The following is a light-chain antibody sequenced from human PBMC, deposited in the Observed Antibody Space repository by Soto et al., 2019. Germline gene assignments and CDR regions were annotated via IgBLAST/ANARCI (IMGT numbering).Light chain of an antibody. V-gene: IGKV1-8*01. J-gene: IGKJ5*01. CDR2: AAY. Sequence: AIRMTQSPSSFSASTGDSVTITCRASQGISSYLAWYQQKPGKAPKLLIYAAYTLQSGVPSRFSGSGSGTDFTLTISCLQSEDFATYYCQQYYSYPPITCGQGTRLEIK. CDR1: QGISSY. CDR3: QQYYSYPPIT.